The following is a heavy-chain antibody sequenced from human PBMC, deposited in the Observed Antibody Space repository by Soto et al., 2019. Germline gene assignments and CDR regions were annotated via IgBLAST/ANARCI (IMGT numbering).Heavy chain of an antibody. V-gene: IGHV3-23*01. Sequence: EVQLLESGGGLVQPGGSLRLSWAASGFTFSSYALSWFRQAPGKGLEWVSAISGSGGSTYYADSVKGRFTISRDNSKNTLYLQMNSLRAEDTAVYYCAKVRTPVVVVVMYWGQGTLVTVSS. CDR3: AKVRTPVVVVVMY. J-gene: IGHJ4*02. CDR1: GFTFSSYA. CDR2: ISGSGGST. D-gene: IGHD3-22*01.